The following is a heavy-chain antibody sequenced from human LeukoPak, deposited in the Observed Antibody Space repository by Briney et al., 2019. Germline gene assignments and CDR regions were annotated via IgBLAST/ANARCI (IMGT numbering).Heavy chain of an antibody. CDR3: ARDPIAAAGTGYYFDY. D-gene: IGHD6-13*01. CDR1: GFTFSSYS. J-gene: IGHJ4*02. CDR2: ISSSSSYI. V-gene: IGHV3-21*01. Sequence: GGSLRLSCAASGFTFSSYSMNWVRQAPGKGLEWVSSISSSSSYIYYADSVKGRFTISRDNAKNSLYLQMNSLRAEDTAVYYCARDPIAAAGTGYYFDYWGQGTLVTVSS.